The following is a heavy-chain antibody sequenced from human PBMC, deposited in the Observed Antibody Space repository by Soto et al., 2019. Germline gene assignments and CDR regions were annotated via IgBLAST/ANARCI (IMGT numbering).Heavy chain of an antibody. CDR2: INSDGSST. J-gene: IGHJ4*02. V-gene: IGHV3-74*01. CDR1: GFTFSSYW. CDR3: ARDYGDYPPSDY. Sequence: EVQLVESGGRLVQPGGSLRLFCAASGFTFSSYWMHWVRQAPGKGLVWVSRINSDGSSTSYADSVKGRFTISRDNAKNALYLQMNSLRADDTAVYYCARDYGDYPPSDYWGQGTLVTVSS. D-gene: IGHD4-17*01.